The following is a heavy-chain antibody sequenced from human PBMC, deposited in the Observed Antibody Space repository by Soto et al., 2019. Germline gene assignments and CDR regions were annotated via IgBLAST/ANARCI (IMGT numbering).Heavy chain of an antibody. Sequence: QVQLVQSGAEVKKPGSSVKVSCKASGGTFSSYAINWVRQAPGQGLEWMGGIIPIFGTANYAQKFQGRVTITADESTSTAYMERSSLRSEDTAVYYCARDPGGFVVVTAIHYFDFWGQGTLVTVSS. V-gene: IGHV1-69*01. CDR1: GGTFSSYA. CDR3: ARDPGGFVVVTAIHYFDF. J-gene: IGHJ4*02. D-gene: IGHD2-21*02. CDR2: IIPIFGTA.